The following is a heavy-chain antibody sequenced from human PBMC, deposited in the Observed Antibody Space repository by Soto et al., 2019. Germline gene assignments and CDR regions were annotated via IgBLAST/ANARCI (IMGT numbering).Heavy chain of an antibody. D-gene: IGHD3-22*01. V-gene: IGHV3-30-3*01. Sequence: QVQLVESGGGVVQPGRSLRLSCAASGFTFSSYAMHWVRQAPGKGLEWVALISYDGSDKDYADSVKGRFTISRDNSRNTLFLQMNSLGAEDTDVYYCARDYYKYYDSSGYYRSPAYWGQGTLVTVSS. CDR1: GFTFSSYA. CDR3: ARDYYKYYDSSGYYRSPAY. J-gene: IGHJ4*02. CDR2: ISYDGSDK.